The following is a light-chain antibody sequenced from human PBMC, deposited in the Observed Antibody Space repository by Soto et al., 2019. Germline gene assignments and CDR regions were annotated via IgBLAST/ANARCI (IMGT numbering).Light chain of an antibody. CDR1: QTVTSN. J-gene: IGKJ4*01. Sequence: MGMTQAPATLAVSPGERVTLSCRSSQTVTSNLAWYQHKPGQAPRLLIYGASTRATGIPARFSGSGSGTEFTLTISSLQSEDFAVYYCQQYNKWPLTFGGGTKVDI. CDR2: GAS. V-gene: IGKV3D-15*01. CDR3: QQYNKWPLT.